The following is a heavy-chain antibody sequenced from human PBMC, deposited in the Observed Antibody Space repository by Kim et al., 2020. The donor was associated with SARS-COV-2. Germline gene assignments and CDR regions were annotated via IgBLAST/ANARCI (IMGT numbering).Heavy chain of an antibody. V-gene: IGHV1-69*13. D-gene: IGHD1-26*01. CDR1: GGSFSTYA. Sequence: SVKVSCKASGGSFSTYAFSWVRQAPGQGLEWMGGTIPMFGTADYAQEFQGRVTITADESTSTAYMELSSLKSEDTAVYYCARGASVGVQNWFDPWGQGTLLTVSS. CDR3: ARGASVGVQNWFDP. CDR2: TIPMFGTA. J-gene: IGHJ5*02.